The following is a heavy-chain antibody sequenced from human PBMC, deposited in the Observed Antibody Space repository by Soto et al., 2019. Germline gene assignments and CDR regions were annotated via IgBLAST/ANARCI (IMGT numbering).Heavy chain of an antibody. CDR1: GFIFKNYA. CDR3: VRATYFSDSSGYTRCLDY. V-gene: IGHV3-72*01. CDR2: SRDKPQGYST. J-gene: IGHJ4*02. D-gene: IGHD3-22*01. Sequence: GGSLRLSCAVSGFIFKNYALNWVRQAPGKGLEWVGRSRDKPQGYSTAYAASVKGRFTTSRDESKNSAYLQMNSLKTEDTAVYYCVRATYFSDSSGYTRCLDYWGQGTLVTVSS.